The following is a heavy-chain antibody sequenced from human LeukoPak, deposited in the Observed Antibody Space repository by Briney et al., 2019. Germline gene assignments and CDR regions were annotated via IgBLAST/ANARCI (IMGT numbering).Heavy chain of an antibody. J-gene: IGHJ5*02. CDR2: ISAYNGNT. V-gene: IGHV1-18*01. Sequence: GASVKVSCKASGYTFTSYGISWVRQAPGQGLEWMGWISAYNGNTNYAQKLQGRVTMTTDTSTRTAYMELRSLRSDDTAVYYCARDLWFGELLWFDPWGQGTLVTVSS. CDR3: ARDLWFGELLWFDP. D-gene: IGHD3-10*01. CDR1: GYTFTSYG.